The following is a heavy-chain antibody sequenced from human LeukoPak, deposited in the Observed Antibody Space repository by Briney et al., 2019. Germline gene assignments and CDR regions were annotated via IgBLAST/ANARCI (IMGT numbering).Heavy chain of an antibody. CDR1: GGSISSYY. V-gene: IGHV4-59*01. Sequence: SETLSLTCTVSGGSISSYYWSWIRQPPGKGLEWIGYIYYSGSNNYNPSLKSRVTISVDTSKNQFSLKLSSVTAADTAVYYCARVPAAPVSGWFDPWGQGTLVTVSS. CDR3: ARVPAAPVSGWFDP. CDR2: IYYSGSN. J-gene: IGHJ5*02. D-gene: IGHD2-2*01.